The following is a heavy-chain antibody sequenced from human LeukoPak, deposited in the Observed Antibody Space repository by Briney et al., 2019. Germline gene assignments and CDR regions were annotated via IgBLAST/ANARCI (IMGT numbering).Heavy chain of an antibody. CDR1: GFTFSSYS. J-gene: IGHJ4*02. Sequence: GGSLRLSCAASGFTFSSYSMNWVRQAPGKGLEWVSSITSSSTYIYYADSVKGRFTISRDNAKNSLFPQMNNLRAEDTAIYYCARDKVEGPTLFDYWGQGTLVTVSS. CDR3: ARDKVEGPTLFDY. CDR2: ITSSSTYI. V-gene: IGHV3-21*01. D-gene: IGHD2-15*01.